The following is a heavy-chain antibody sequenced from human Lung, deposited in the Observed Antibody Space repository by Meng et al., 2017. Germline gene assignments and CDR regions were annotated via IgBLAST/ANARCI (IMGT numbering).Heavy chain of an antibody. CDR2: IYNSGST. CDR3: ARGQKGYFDL. J-gene: IGHJ2*01. CDR1: GGSISSSNYY. Sequence: VQRQDSGPGMVKPSKTLSLTCTVSGGSISSSNYYWSWIRQPPGKGLEWSGHIYNSGSTYYNPSLKSRITISVDTSKNQFSLKLSSVTAADTAVYYCARGQKGYFDLWGRGTLVTVSS. V-gene: IGHV4-30-4*01.